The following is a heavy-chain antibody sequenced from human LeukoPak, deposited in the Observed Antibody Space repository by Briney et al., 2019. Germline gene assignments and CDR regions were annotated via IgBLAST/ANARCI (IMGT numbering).Heavy chain of an antibody. CDR2: IKQDGSEK. V-gene: IGHV3-7*01. J-gene: IGHJ4*02. D-gene: IGHD5-18*01. Sequence: GGSLRLSCAASGFTFSSYWMTWIRQAPGKGLEWVANIKQDGSEKYYVDSVKGRFTISRDNAKNSLYLQMNSLRAEDTAVYYCARDTGGGYSCYDCWGQGTLVAVSS. CDR3: ARDTGGGYSCYDC. CDR1: GFTFSSYW.